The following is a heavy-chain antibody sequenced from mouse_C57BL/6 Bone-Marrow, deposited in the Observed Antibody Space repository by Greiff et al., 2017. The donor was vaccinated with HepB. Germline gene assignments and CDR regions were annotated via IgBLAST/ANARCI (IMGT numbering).Heavy chain of an antibody. CDR2: IDPENGDT. J-gene: IGHJ3*01. CDR3: TPQLGAY. Sequence: EVQLQESGAELVRPGASVKLSCTASGFNIKDDYMHWVKQRPEQGLEWIGWIDPENGDTEYAPKFQGKATITADTSSNTAYLQLSSLTSEDTAVYYCTPQLGAYWGQGTLVTVSA. CDR1: GFNIKDDY. D-gene: IGHD4-1*02. V-gene: IGHV14-4*01.